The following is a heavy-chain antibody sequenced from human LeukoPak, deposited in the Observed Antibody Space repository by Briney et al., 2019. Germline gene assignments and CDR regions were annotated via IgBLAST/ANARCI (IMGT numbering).Heavy chain of an antibody. V-gene: IGHV4-38-2*01. CDR1: GYSISSGYY. CDR3: ARKEATYYMDV. Sequence: SETLSLTCAVSGYSISSGYYWDWIRQPPGKGLEWIGSIYHSGSTYYNPSLKSRVTISVDTSKNQFSLKLSSVTAADTAVYYCARKEATYYMDVWGKGTTVTVSS. CDR2: IYHSGST. D-gene: IGHD5-12*01. J-gene: IGHJ6*03.